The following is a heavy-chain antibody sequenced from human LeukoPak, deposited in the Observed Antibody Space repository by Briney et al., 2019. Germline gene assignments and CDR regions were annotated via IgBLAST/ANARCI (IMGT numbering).Heavy chain of an antibody. V-gene: IGHV1-69*06. J-gene: IGHJ4*02. D-gene: IGHD2-2*01. Sequence: ASVKVSRKASGGTFSSYAISWVRQAPGQGLEWMGGIIPIFGTANYAQKSQGRVTITADKSTSTAYMELSSLRSEDTAVYYCACNQQLRENYFDYWGQGTLVTVSS. CDR1: GGTFSSYA. CDR2: IIPIFGTA. CDR3: ACNQQLRENYFDY.